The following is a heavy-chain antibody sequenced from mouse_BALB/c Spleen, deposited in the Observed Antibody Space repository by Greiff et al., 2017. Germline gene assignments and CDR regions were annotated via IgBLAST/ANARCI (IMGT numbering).Heavy chain of an antibody. J-gene: IGHJ3*01. CDR3: TLYYYGGCAY. D-gene: IGHD1-1*01. Sequence: QVQLKQPGAELVRPGASVKLSCKASGYTFTSYWINWVKQRPGQGLEWIGNIYPSDSYTNYNQKFKDKATLTVDKSSSTAYMQLSSPTSEDSAVYYCTLYYYGGCAYWGQGTLVTVSA. CDR2: IYPSDSYT. V-gene: IGHV1-69*02. CDR1: GYTFTSYW.